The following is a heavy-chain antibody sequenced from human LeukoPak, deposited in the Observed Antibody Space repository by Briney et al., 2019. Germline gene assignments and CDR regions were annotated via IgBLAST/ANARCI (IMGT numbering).Heavy chain of an antibody. J-gene: IGHJ4*02. CDR2: MSTSSGNT. Sequence: EASVKVSCKASVYTFTNYDINWVRQATGQGLEWMGWMSTSSGNTGYAQKFQGRLTMTRDTSITTVYMELSSLRSDDTAVYYCARLAGSIDYWGQGTLVTVSS. V-gene: IGHV1-8*01. CDR3: ARLAGSIDY. CDR1: VYTFTNYD. D-gene: IGHD1-26*01.